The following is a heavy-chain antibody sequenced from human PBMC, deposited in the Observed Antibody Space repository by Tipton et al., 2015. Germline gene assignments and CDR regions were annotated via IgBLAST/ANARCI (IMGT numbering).Heavy chain of an antibody. V-gene: IGHV4-59*01. D-gene: IGHD4-23*01. CDR1: SDSINKYY. CDR2: IQYSGST. CDR3: ARARGRHGGLFDS. Sequence: TLSLTCTVSSDSINKYYWSWIRQPPGKELEWIGYIQYSGSTNYNPSLKSRVTISVDTSKTQFSLKMSSVTASDTAVYYCARARGRHGGLFDSWGRGILVTVSS. J-gene: IGHJ4*02.